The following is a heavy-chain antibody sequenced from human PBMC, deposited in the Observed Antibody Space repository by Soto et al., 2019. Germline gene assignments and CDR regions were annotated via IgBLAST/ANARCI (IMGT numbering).Heavy chain of an antibody. CDR1: GYTFSDYY. CDR3: ARADYDYIWGSRRSDAFDI. Sequence: ASVKVSCKASGYTFSDYYMHWVRQAPGQGLEWMGWINSNSGDTNYAQEFQDWVTMTRDTSISTAYMELSRLRSDDTAVYYCARADYDYIWGSRRSDAFDIWGQGTVVTVSS. J-gene: IGHJ3*02. D-gene: IGHD3-16*01. CDR2: INSNSGDT. V-gene: IGHV1-2*04.